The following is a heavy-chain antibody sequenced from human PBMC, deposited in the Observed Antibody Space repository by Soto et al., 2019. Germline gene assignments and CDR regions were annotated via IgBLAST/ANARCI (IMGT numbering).Heavy chain of an antibody. CDR2: IIPIFGTA. D-gene: IGHD2-8*02. CDR1: GGTFSSYA. V-gene: IGHV1-69*13. Sequence: SVKVSCKASGGTFSSYAISWVRQAPGQGLEWMGGIIPIFGTANYAQKFQGRVTITADESTSTAYMELSSLRSEDTAVYYCARDPIVLVVYYYYGMDVWGQGNTVTVSS. CDR3: ARDPIVLVVYYYYGMDV. J-gene: IGHJ6*02.